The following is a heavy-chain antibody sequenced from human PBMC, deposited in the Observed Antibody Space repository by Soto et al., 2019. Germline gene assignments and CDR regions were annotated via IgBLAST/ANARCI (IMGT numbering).Heavy chain of an antibody. Sequence: QLQLQESGSGLVQPSQTLSLTCTASGGSISTYDYSWSWIRQPPGGGLEWIGSIYHTGRTYFIPSLKSRVTMSIDKSKNQFSLNLTSVTAADTALYYCAREMTIFGVAPGGGMDVWGQGTTVTVSS. CDR2: IYHTGRT. CDR3: AREMTIFGVAPGGGMDV. V-gene: IGHV4-30-2*01. D-gene: IGHD3-3*01. CDR1: GGSISTYDYS. J-gene: IGHJ6*02.